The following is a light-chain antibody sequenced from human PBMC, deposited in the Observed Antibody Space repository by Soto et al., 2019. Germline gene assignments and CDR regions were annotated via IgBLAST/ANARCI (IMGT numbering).Light chain of an antibody. CDR1: QSIARNY. V-gene: IGKV3-20*01. CDR2: DAS. CDR3: HQCATSPLT. J-gene: IGKJ4*01. Sequence: EILLTQSPDTLSLSPGERVTLSCRASQSIARNYLAWYQHKPGQAPRLLIYDASSRATGIPDRFSGSGSGTDLTLTISRPEPEDFAVYFCHQCATSPLTFGGGTKVEIK.